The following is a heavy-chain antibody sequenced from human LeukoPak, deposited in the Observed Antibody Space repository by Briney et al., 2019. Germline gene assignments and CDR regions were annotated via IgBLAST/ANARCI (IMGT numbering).Heavy chain of an antibody. J-gene: IGHJ3*02. Sequence: SETLSLTCAVYGGSFSGYYWSWIRQPPGKGLEWIGYIYYSGSTYYNPSLKSRVTISVDTSKNQFSLKLSSVTAADTAVYYCARDAKDYYDSSGLDAFDIWGQGTMVTVSS. CDR3: ARDAKDYYDSSGLDAFDI. D-gene: IGHD3-22*01. CDR1: GGSFSGYY. V-gene: IGHV4-30-4*01. CDR2: IYYSGST.